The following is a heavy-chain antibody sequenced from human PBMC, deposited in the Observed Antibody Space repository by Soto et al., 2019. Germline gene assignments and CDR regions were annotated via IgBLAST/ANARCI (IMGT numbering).Heavy chain of an antibody. Sequence: PSETRSLTCTVSGGSISSGGYYWSWIRQHPGKGLEWIGYIYNSGSTYYNPSLKSRVTISADTSKNQFSLKLSSVTAADTAVYYCARHLIPATVTTPKVRYYYGMDVWGQGTTVTVSS. CDR3: ARHLIPATVTTPKVRYYYGMDV. CDR1: GGSISSGGYY. J-gene: IGHJ6*02. CDR2: IYNSGST. D-gene: IGHD4-17*01. V-gene: IGHV4-31*03.